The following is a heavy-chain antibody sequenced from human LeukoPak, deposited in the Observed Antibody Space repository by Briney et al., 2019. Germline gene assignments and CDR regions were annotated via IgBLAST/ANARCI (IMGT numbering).Heavy chain of an antibody. CDR2: IRYDGSNK. CDR3: ARDTPGYGSGSLDY. J-gene: IGHJ4*02. V-gene: IGHV3-30*02. D-gene: IGHD3-10*01. Sequence: GGSLRLSCAASGFTFSSYGMHWVRQAPGKGLEWVAFIRYDGSNKYYADSVKGRFTISRDNSKNTLYLQMNSLRAEDTAVYYCARDTPGYGSGSLDYWGQGTLVTVSS. CDR1: GFTFSSYG.